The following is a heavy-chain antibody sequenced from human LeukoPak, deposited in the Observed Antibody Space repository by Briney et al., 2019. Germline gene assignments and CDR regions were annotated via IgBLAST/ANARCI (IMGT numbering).Heavy chain of an antibody. J-gene: IGHJ4*02. CDR3: AREGYDSL. CDR2: IYTSGST. Sequence: SETLSLTCTVSGGSISSGNYYWSWIRQPAGKGLEWIGHIYTSGSTNYNPSLKSRVTISVDKSKNQFSLKLSSVTAADTAVYYCAREGYDSLWGQGTLVTVSS. D-gene: IGHD3-3*01. V-gene: IGHV4-61*09. CDR1: GGSISSGNYY.